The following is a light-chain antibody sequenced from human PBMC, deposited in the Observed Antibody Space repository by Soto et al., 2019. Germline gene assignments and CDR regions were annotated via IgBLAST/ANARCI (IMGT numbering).Light chain of an antibody. J-gene: IGKJ5*01. CDR2: RAS. V-gene: IGKV3-20*01. Sequence: EIVLTQSPGTLSLSPGEGATLSCGASQSVSNNYLAWYQQKPGQSPRLLIYRASTRATGIPDRFSGSGSGTDFTLNINRLDPEDFAVYFCQQYGTSVTFGQGTRLAI. CDR3: QQYGTSVT. CDR1: QSVSNNY.